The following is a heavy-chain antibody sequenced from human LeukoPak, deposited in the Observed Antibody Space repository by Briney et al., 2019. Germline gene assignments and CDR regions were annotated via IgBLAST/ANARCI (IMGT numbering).Heavy chain of an antibody. CDR3: ARDPPSSGWSFDY. CDR2: IYYDGSNT. Sequence: PGGSLRLSCAASGFTFYTHAMHWVRQAPGKGLEWVAIIYYDGSNTYYADSVKGRFTISRDNPKNTVFLQMNTLRVEDTAVYFCARDPPSSGWSFDYWGQGTLVTVSS. J-gene: IGHJ4*02. CDR1: GFTFYTHA. D-gene: IGHD6-19*01. V-gene: IGHV3-33*01.